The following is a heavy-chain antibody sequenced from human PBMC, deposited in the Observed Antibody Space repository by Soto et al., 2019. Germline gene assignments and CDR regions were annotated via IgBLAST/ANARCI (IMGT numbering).Heavy chain of an antibody. CDR1: EFTFSTYA. CDR2: ISGSGGST. J-gene: IGHJ4*02. V-gene: IGHV3-23*01. D-gene: IGHD6-13*01. CDR3: AKSYSSNWYDYFDY. Sequence: GGSLRLSCAASEFTFSTYAMSWVRQAPGKGLEWVSAISGSGGSTYYADSVKGRFTISRDTSKNTLYLQMNSLSAEDTALYYCAKSYSSNWYDYFDYWGQGTLVTVSS.